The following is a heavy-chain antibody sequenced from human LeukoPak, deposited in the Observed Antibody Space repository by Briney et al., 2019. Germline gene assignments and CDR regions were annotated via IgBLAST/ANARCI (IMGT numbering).Heavy chain of an antibody. V-gene: IGHV4-34*01. CDR1: GFTFSSYA. D-gene: IGHD3-22*01. J-gene: IGHJ4*02. Sequence: PGGSLRLSCTASGFTFSSYAMSWIRQPPGKGLEWIGEINHSGSTNYNPSLKSRVTISVDTSKNQFSLKLSSVTAADTAVYYCARGAIYYDSSGYYYFDYWGQGTLVTVSS. CDR2: INHSGST. CDR3: ARGAIYYDSSGYYYFDY.